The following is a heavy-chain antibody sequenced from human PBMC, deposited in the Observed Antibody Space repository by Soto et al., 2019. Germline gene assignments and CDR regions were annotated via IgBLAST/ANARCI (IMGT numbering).Heavy chain of an antibody. J-gene: IGHJ4*02. D-gene: IGHD3-22*01. V-gene: IGHV4-4*02. CDR1: GVSISSNNW. CDR3: ARSSRYQYDSSEGNFDY. Sequence: QVQLQESGPGLVKPSGTLSLTCAVSGVSISSNNWWSWVRQPPGKGLEWIGEMYHTGSTNYNPSLKSRVIISVDKSKNHFSLELNSVTAADTAVYYCARSSRYQYDSSEGNFDYWGQGTLVTVSS. CDR2: MYHTGST.